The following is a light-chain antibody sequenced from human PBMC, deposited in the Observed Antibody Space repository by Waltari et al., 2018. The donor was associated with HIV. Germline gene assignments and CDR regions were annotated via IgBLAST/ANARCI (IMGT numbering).Light chain of an antibody. CDR1: SSNIETNT. J-gene: IGLJ2*01. CDR3: AAWDDSLNGPV. Sequence: QSVLTQAPSASGTPGQRVTISCSGSSSNIETNTVNWYQQLPGTAPKLLIYSSNQRPSGVPALFSGSKSGTSASLAISGLQSEDEADYYCAAWDDSLNGPVFGGGTKLTVL. CDR2: SSN. V-gene: IGLV1-44*01.